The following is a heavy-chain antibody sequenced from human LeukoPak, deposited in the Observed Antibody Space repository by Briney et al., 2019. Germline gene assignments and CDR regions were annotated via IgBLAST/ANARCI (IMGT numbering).Heavy chain of an antibody. CDR2: ISSSSSYI. CDR1: GFTFSSYS. CDR3: ARSEDYYDSKAHGGFDY. V-gene: IGHV3-21*01. D-gene: IGHD3-22*01. Sequence: GGSLRLSCAASGFTFSSYSMNWVRQAPGKGLEWVSSISSSSSYIYYADSVKGRFTISRDNAKNSLYLQMNSLRAEDTAVYYCARSEDYYDSKAHGGFDYWGQGTLVTVSS. J-gene: IGHJ4*02.